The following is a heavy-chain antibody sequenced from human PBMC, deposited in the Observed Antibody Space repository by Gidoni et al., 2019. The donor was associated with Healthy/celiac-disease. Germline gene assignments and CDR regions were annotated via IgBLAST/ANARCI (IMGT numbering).Heavy chain of an antibody. CDR2: IYYSGST. J-gene: IGHJ4*02. V-gene: IGHV4-31*03. CDR1: AGSISSGGYY. D-gene: IGHD2-2*01. CDR3: ASGSSTSCPTRY. Sequence: QVQLQESGPGLVKPSQTLSLTCTVSAGSISSGGYYWSWIRQHPGKGLEWIGYIYYSGSTSYNPSLKSRVTISVDTSKNQFSLKLSSVTAADTAVYYCASGSSTSCPTRYWGQGTLVTVSS.